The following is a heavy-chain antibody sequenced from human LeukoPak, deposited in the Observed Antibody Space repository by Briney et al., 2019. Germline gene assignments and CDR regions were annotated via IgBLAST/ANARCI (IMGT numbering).Heavy chain of an antibody. D-gene: IGHD4-17*01. CDR1: GFTFSSYG. V-gene: IGHV3-30*02. Sequence: GGSLRLSCAASGFTFSSYGMHWVHQAPGKGLEWVAFIRYDGSNKYYADSVKGRFTISRDNSKNTLYLQMNSLRAEDTAVYYCAKEAYYGDYEFFDYWGQGTLVTVSS. CDR2: IRYDGSNK. CDR3: AKEAYYGDYEFFDY. J-gene: IGHJ4*02.